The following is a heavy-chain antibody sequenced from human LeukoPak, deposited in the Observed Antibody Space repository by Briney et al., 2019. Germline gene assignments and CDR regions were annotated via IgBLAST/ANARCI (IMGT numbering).Heavy chain of an antibody. V-gene: IGHV3-48*02. J-gene: IGHJ4*02. D-gene: IGHD2-21*02. CDR2: ISSGSSTI. CDR1: GFNFRTYS. Sequence: GGSLRLSCAASGFNFRTYSMNWVRQAPGKGLEWVSYISSGSSTIYYAHSLKGRFTISRDNAKNSLYLQMNSLRDEDTAVYYCTTLTDVDYWGQGTLVTVSS. CDR3: TTLTDVDY.